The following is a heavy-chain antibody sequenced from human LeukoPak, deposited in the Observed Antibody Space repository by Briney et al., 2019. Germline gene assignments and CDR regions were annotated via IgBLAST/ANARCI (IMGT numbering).Heavy chain of an antibody. V-gene: IGHV4-30-2*01. D-gene: IGHD3-10*01. Sequence: SETLSLTCTVSGGSISSGGYYWSWIRQPPGKGLEWIGYIYHSGSTYYNPSLKSRVTISVDRSKNQFSLKLSSVTAADTAVYYCARDRWNGSGTHRGFDPWGQGTLVTVSS. CDR3: ARDRWNGSGTHRGFDP. CDR1: GGSISSGGYY. CDR2: IYHSGST. J-gene: IGHJ5*02.